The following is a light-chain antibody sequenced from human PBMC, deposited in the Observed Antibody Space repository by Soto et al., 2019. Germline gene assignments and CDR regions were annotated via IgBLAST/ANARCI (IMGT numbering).Light chain of an antibody. CDR3: CSYVGSRTFVM. CDR2: EDT. V-gene: IGLV2-23*01. CDR1: SSDVGNYNL. Sequence: QSALTQPASVSGSPGQSITISCTGTSSDVGNYNLASWYQHHPGKAPKLMIYEDTKRPSGVSNRFSGSKSGNTASLTISGLQAEDEADYYCCSYVGSRTFVMFGGGTKLTVL. J-gene: IGLJ3*02.